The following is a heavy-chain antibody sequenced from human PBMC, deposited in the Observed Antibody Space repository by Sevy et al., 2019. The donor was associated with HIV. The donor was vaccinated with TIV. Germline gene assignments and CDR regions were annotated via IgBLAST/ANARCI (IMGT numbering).Heavy chain of an antibody. CDR2: IYYSGST. V-gene: IGHV4-61*01. Sequence: SETLSLTCTVSGGSVSSGSYYWSWIRQPPGKGLEWIGYIYYSGSTNYNPSLKSRVTISVGTSKNQFSLKLSSVTAADTALYYCARDRQSLFHYGGNSLDAFDIWGQGTMVTVSS. CDR1: GGSVSSGSYY. D-gene: IGHD4-17*01. CDR3: ARDRQSLFHYGGNSLDAFDI. J-gene: IGHJ3*02.